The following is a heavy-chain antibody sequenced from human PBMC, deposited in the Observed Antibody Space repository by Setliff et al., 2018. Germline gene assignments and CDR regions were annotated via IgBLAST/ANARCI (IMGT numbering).Heavy chain of an antibody. D-gene: IGHD3-22*01. CDR1: GGSFSGYY. V-gene: IGHV4-34*01. Sequence: SETLSLTCAVYGGSFSGYYWSWIRQPPGKGLEWIGEINHSGSTNYNPSLKSRVTISVDTSKNQFSLKLSSVTAADTAVYYYARGKNGSRQLVVLGWFDPWGQGTLVTVPS. J-gene: IGHJ5*02. CDR3: ARGKNGSRQLVVLGWFDP. CDR2: INHSGST.